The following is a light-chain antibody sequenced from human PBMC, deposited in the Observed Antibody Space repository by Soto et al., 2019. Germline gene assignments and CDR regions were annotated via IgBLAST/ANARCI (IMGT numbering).Light chain of an antibody. CDR1: SSDVGGYNY. CDR3: SSYTSSSTYV. CDR2: DVS. J-gene: IGLJ1*01. V-gene: IGLV2-14*03. Sequence: QSVLTQPASVSGSPGQSIAISCTGTSSDVGGYNYVSWYQQHPGKAPKLMIYDVSNRPSGVSNRFSGSKSGNTASLTISGLQAEDEADYYCSSYTSSSTYVFGTGTKDTAL.